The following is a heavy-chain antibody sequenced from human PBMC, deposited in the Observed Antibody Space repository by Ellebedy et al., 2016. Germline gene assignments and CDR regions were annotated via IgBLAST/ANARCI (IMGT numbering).Heavy chain of an antibody. V-gene: IGHV1-69*10. J-gene: IGHJ4*02. CDR3: ARGGSVRGFSGYDNFDY. CDR2: IIPMLDMP. D-gene: IGHD5-12*01. CDR1: GYTFTSFG. Sequence: ASVKVSCKTSGYTFTSFGISWVRQAPGQGLEWMGGIIPMLDMPISAQKFQGRVTITADKSTPTVYMELTSLRSEDTAVYYCARGGSVRGFSGYDNFDYWGQGTLVTVSS.